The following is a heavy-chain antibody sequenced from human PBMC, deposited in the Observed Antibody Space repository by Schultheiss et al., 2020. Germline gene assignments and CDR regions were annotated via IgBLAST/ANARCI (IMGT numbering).Heavy chain of an antibody. Sequence: LRLSCTVSGGSISSGSYYWSWIRQPAGKGLEWIGRIYTSGSTNYNPSLKSRVTISVDTSKNQFSLKLSSVTAADTAVYYCARDAVGIAAAGSIDYWGQGTLVTVSS. J-gene: IGHJ4*02. CDR1: GGSISSGSYY. CDR3: ARDAVGIAAAGSIDY. CDR2: IYTSGST. V-gene: IGHV4-61*02. D-gene: IGHD6-13*01.